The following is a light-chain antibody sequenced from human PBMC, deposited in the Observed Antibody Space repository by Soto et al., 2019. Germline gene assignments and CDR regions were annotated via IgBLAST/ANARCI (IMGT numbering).Light chain of an antibody. V-gene: IGLV4-69*02. Sequence: QPVLTQSPSASAYLGASVKLTCILSSGHSSYTIAWHQQQPKKGPRYLMKLNSDGSHSKGDGIPDRFSGSSSGAERYLTISGLQSEDEADYYCQTWGTGIVFGGGTKLTVL. CDR1: SGHSSYT. CDR2: LNSDGSH. CDR3: QTWGTGIV. J-gene: IGLJ2*01.